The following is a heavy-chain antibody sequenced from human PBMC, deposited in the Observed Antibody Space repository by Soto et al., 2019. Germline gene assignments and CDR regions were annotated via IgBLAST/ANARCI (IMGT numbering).Heavy chain of an antibody. D-gene: IGHD1-7*01. CDR2: ISYSGNT. CDR3: VRYRGTTPVY. CDR1: GGSMSSYY. Sequence: SETLSLTCTVSGGSMSSYYWTGIRQPPGNGLEWVGSISYSGNTDYNSSLKSRVTISVDTSKNQFSLKVRSVTAADTAISYRVRYRGTTPVYWGQGTLVTVSS. J-gene: IGHJ4*02. V-gene: IGHV4-39*01.